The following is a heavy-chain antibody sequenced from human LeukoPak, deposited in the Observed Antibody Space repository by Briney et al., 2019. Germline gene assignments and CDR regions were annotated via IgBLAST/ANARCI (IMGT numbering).Heavy chain of an antibody. CDR3: AMAHSVGEFDY. D-gene: IGHD1-26*01. CDR2: IYYSGST. Sequence: PSETLSLTCTVSGGSISSSSYYWGWIRQPPGKGLEWIGSIYYSGSTYYNPSLKSRVTISVDTSKNQFSLKLSSVTAADTAVYYCAMAHSVGEFDYWGQGTLVTVSS. CDR1: GGSISSSSYY. V-gene: IGHV4-39*01. J-gene: IGHJ4*02.